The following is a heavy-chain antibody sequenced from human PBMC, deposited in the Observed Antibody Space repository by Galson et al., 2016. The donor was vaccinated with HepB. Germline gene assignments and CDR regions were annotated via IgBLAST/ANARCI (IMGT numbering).Heavy chain of an antibody. CDR3: AKIWGKSSGWYGSSYYQYGMDV. V-gene: IGHV3-23*01. CDR2: ISGSGDLK. Sequence: SLRLSCAASGFTFSSYAMSWVRQAPGKGLEWVSGISGSGDLKYYADSVRGRFTISRDNPKNTLYLQMKSLRVDDTAVYYCAKIWGKSSGWYGSSYYQYGMDVWGRGTLVTVSS. J-gene: IGHJ6*02. CDR1: GFTFSSYA. D-gene: IGHD6-19*01.